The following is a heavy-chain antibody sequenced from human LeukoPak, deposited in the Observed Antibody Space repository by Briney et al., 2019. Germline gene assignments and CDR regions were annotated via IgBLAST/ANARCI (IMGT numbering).Heavy chain of an antibody. CDR1: GGSISSGDYY. D-gene: IGHD2-2*01. Sequence: PSQTLSLTCTVSGGSISSGDYYWSWIRQPPGKGLEWIGYIYYSGSTYYNPSLESRVTISVDTSKNQFSLKLSSVTAADTAVYYCARRYCSSTSCHNWFDPWGQGTLVTVSS. CDR3: ARRYCSSTSCHNWFDP. J-gene: IGHJ5*02. CDR2: IYYSGST. V-gene: IGHV4-30-4*01.